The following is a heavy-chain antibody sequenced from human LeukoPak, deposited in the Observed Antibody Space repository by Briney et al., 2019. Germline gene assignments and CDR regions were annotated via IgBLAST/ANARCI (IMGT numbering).Heavy chain of an antibody. V-gene: IGHV3-21*01. J-gene: IGHJ4*02. Sequence: PGGSLRLSCAASGFTFSSYSMNWVRQAPGKGLEWVSSISSSSSYIYYADSVKGRFTISRDNAKNSLYLQMNSLRAEDTAVYYCARGMKGYYYDSSGNWGQGTLVTVSS. CDR2: ISSSSSYI. D-gene: IGHD3-22*01. CDR3: ARGMKGYYYDSSGN. CDR1: GFTFSSYS.